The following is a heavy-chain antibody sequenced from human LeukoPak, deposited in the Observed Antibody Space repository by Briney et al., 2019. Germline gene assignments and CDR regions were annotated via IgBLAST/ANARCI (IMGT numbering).Heavy chain of an antibody. CDR2: ISSSSSTI. CDR3: ARGIRFLEWLSKDDAFDI. CDR1: GFTFSSYS. J-gene: IGHJ3*02. Sequence: GGSLRLSCAASGFTFSSYSMNWVRQAPGKGLEWVSYISSSSSTIYYPDSVKGRFTISRDNAKNSLYLQMNSLRAEDTAVYYCARGIRFLEWLSKDDAFDIWGQGTMVTVSS. V-gene: IGHV3-48*01. D-gene: IGHD3-3*01.